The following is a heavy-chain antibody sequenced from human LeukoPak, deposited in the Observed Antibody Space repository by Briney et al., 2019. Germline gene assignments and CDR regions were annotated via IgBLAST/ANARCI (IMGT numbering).Heavy chain of an antibody. Sequence: SETLSLTCTVSGGSISLYYWSWIRQPPGKGLECLGYIYYSGSTNYNPSLKSRVTISVDTSKNQFSLKLTSVTAAHTAVYYCASRSGDDSQYFQHWGQGTLVTVSS. J-gene: IGHJ1*01. D-gene: IGHD2-21*02. CDR1: GGSISLYY. CDR3: ASRSGDDSQYFQH. V-gene: IGHV4-59*01. CDR2: IYYSGST.